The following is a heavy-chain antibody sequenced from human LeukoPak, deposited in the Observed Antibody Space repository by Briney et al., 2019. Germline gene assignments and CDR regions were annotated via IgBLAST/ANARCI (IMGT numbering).Heavy chain of an antibody. D-gene: IGHD4-23*01. V-gene: IGHV1-24*01. CDR3: ATDLATVVTVTNY. Sequence: GASVKVSCKASGYTFTRYYIHWVRQAPGKGLEWMGGFDPEDGETIYAQKFQGRVTMTEDTSTDTAYMELSSLRSEDTAVYYCATDLATVVTVTNYWGQGTLVTVSS. J-gene: IGHJ4*02. CDR2: FDPEDGET. CDR1: GYTFTRYY.